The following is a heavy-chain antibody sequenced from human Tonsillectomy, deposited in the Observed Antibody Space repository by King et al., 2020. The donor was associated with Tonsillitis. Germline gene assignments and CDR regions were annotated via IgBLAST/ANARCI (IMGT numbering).Heavy chain of an antibody. V-gene: IGHV2-26*01. Sequence: TLKESGPVLVKPTETLTLTCTVSGFSLSNARMGVSWIRQPPGKALEWLAHIFSKDEKSYSPSLKSRLTISKDTPKSQVVLTMTNMDPVDTATYYCARIGSSSWYGGGNWFDPWGQGTLVTVSS. CDR1: GFSLSNARMG. D-gene: IGHD6-13*01. CDR3: ARIGSSSWYGGGNWFDP. CDR2: IFSKDEK. J-gene: IGHJ5*02.